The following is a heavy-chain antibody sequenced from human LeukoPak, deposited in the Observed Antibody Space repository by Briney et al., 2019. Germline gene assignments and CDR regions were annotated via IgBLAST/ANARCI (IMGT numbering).Heavy chain of an antibody. D-gene: IGHD1-1*01. CDR2: ISHSGDT. CDR1: GFSITSGDY. J-gene: IGHJ4*02. V-gene: IGHV4-38-2*01. Sequence: SETLSLTCDVSGFSITSGDYWGWIRQSPGRGLEWIGSISHSGDTYYIPPLRSRVTMSLDTSRNQFSLDLRSVSAADTAVYFCARVGPLAVGTGKRVYSFDYWGQGTLVTVSS. CDR3: ARVGPLAVGTGKRVYSFDY.